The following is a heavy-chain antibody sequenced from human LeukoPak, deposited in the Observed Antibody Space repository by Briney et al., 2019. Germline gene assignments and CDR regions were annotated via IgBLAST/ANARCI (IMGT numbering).Heavy chain of an antibody. Sequence: SETLSLTCTVSGGSISNYYWSWIRQHPGKGLEWIGHIYYSGSTYYNPSLKSRVTISVDTSKNQFSLKLSSVTAADTAVYYCARVGDYYDSSGYYYNWFDPWGQGTLVTVSS. CDR1: GGSISNYY. D-gene: IGHD3-22*01. J-gene: IGHJ5*02. CDR3: ARVGDYYDSSGYYYNWFDP. V-gene: IGHV4-59*06. CDR2: IYYSGST.